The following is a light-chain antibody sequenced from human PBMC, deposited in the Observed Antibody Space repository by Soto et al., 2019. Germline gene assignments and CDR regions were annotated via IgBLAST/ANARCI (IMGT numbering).Light chain of an antibody. CDR3: TSFAGSDNFVV. CDR1: SSDVGGYNY. V-gene: IGLV2-8*01. J-gene: IGLJ1*01. CDR2: EVT. Sequence: SALTQPPSASGSPGQSVTISCTGTSSDVGGYNYVSWYQQHPDKAPKLMIYEVTKRPSGVPDRFSGSKSGNTASLTVSGLQAEDEADYYCTSFAGSDNFVVFGTGTKLTVL.